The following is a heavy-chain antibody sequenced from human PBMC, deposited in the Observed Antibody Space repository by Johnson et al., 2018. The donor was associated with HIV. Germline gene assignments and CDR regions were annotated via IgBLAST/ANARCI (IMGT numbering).Heavy chain of an antibody. CDR1: GFTFSSYW. V-gene: IGHV3-7*01. CDR3: ARDLEDIVVVPAAIGAFDI. J-gene: IGHJ3*02. Sequence: VQLVESGGGVVQPGRSLRLSCAASGFTFSSYWMSWVRQAPGKGLEWVANIKQDGSEKYYVDSVKGRFTTSRDNAKNSLYLQMNSLRAEDTAVYYCARDLEDIVVVPAAIGAFDIWGQGTMVTVSS. D-gene: IGHD2-2*01. CDR2: IKQDGSEK.